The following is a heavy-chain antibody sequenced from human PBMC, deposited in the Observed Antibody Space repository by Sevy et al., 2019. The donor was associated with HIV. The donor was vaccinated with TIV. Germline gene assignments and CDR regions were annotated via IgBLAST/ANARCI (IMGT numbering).Heavy chain of an antibody. V-gene: IGHV3-30*18. CDR3: AKDRSGSWSVDY. D-gene: IGHD6-13*01. CDR1: GFTFSNFG. Sequence: GGSLRLSCAASGFTFSNFGMHWVRQAPGKGLEWLAVTRYDGTIDHYAESVKGRFTISRDNSKNTVYLQMNSLRPDDTAIYYCAKDRSGSWSVDYWGQGTLVTVSS. CDR2: TRYDGTID. J-gene: IGHJ4*02.